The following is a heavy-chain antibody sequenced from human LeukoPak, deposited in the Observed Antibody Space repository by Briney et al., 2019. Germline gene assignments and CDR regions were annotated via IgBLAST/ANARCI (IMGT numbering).Heavy chain of an antibody. J-gene: IGHJ4*02. CDR3: ARQNASSGWYPYYFDY. Sequence: SQTLSLTCTVSGGSISSGGYYWSWIRQYPGKGLEWLVFIYYSGSTNYNPSLESRVTISVDTSKNQFSLKVSSVTAADTAVYYCARQNASSGWYPYYFDYWGQGTLVTVSS. D-gene: IGHD6-19*01. CDR2: IYYSGST. V-gene: IGHV4-31*03. CDR1: GGSISSGGYY.